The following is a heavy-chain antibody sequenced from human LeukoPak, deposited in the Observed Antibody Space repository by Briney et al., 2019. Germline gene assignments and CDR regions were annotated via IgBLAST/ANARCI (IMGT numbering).Heavy chain of an antibody. V-gene: IGHV3-48*03. Sequence: GGSLRLSCAASGFTFSSYEMNWVRQAPGKGLEWVSYISSSGSTIYYADSVKGRFTISRDNAKNSLYLQMNSLRDEDTAVYYCATDGTPLRVGEVFFDNWGQGTLVTVSS. CDR3: ATDGTPLRVGEVFFDN. CDR1: GFTFSSYE. D-gene: IGHD3-10*01. CDR2: ISSSGSTI. J-gene: IGHJ4*02.